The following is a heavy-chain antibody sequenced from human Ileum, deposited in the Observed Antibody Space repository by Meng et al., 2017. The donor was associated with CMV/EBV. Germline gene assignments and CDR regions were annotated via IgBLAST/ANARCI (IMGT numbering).Heavy chain of an antibody. CDR2: IRYDGSNK. Sequence: SGVTFSSYGMHWVRQAPGKGLEWVAFIRYDGSNKYYADSVKGRFTISRDNSKNTLYLQMNSLRAEDTAVYYCAKPMTYYYDSSGIDYWGQGTLVTVSS. D-gene: IGHD3-22*01. J-gene: IGHJ4*02. CDR1: GVTFSSYG. V-gene: IGHV3-30*02. CDR3: AKPMTYYYDSSGIDY.